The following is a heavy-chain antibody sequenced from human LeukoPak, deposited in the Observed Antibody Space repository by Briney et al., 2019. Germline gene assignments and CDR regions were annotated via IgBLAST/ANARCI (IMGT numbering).Heavy chain of an antibody. CDR3: ARRVGYSYGQNWFDP. Sequence: SETLSLTCAVFGGSFSGYYWNWIRQPPGKGLEWIGYIYYSGSTNYNPSLKSRITISVDTSKNQFSLKLSSVTAADTAVYYCARRVGYSYGQNWFDPWGQGTLVTVSS. V-gene: IGHV4-59*12. D-gene: IGHD5-18*01. J-gene: IGHJ5*02. CDR2: IYYSGST. CDR1: GGSFSGYY.